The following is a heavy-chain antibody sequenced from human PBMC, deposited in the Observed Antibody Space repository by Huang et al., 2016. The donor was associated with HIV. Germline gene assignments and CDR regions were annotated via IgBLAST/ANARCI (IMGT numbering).Heavy chain of an antibody. V-gene: IGHV4-39*01. J-gene: IGHJ4*02. Sequence: QLQLQESGLGQVKPSETLSLTCPVSGDFISSTNYYWGWIRQSPGQGLEWVGSVYQSVSTNYNPSLQSRVTLSVDTSRNQFSLRLNSVTAADTAVYYCASQHIGAAATWFWGRGTQVAVSS. CDR3: ASQHIGAAATWF. CDR2: VYQSVST. CDR1: GDFISSTNYY. D-gene: IGHD6-13*01.